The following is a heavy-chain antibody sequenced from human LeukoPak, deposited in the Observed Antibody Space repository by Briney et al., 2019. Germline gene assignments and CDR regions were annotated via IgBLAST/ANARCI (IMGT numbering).Heavy chain of an antibody. CDR1: GFTFSDYY. V-gene: IGHV3-11*01. CDR3: ARADRGRDYYYGMDV. J-gene: IGHJ6*02. D-gene: IGHD3-10*01. Sequence: SGGSLRLSCAASGFTFSDYYMSWIRQAPGKGLEWVSYISSSGSTIYYADSVKGRFTISRDNAKNSLYLQMNSLRAEDAAVYYCARADRGRDYYYGMDVRGQGTTVTVSS. CDR2: ISSSGSTI.